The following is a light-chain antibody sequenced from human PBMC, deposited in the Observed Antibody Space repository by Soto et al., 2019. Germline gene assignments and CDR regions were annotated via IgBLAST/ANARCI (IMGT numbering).Light chain of an antibody. CDR1: SSDIGDYNY. J-gene: IGLJ2*01. Sequence: QSALTQPPSASGSLGQSVTISCTGTSSDIGDYNYVSWYQQHAGKAPKLMIYEVSKRPSGVPDRFSGSKSGNTASLTVSGLQAEDEADYYCSSYAGSNNWVVFGGGTKVTVL. V-gene: IGLV2-8*01. CDR3: SSYAGSNNWVV. CDR2: EVS.